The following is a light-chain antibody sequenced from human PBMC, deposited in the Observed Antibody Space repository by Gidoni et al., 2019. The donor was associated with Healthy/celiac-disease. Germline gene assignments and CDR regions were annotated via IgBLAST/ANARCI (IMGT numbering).Light chain of an antibody. V-gene: IGKV3-20*01. CDR2: GAS. Sequence: DIVLTQSPGTLSLSPGERATLSGRASQVISSSYLAWYQQKPGQAPRLLIYGASSRATGIPDRFSGSGSGTDFTLPISRLEPEDFAVYYCQQYGSSPITFXXXTRLEIK. CDR1: QVISSSY. CDR3: QQYGSSPIT. J-gene: IGKJ5*01.